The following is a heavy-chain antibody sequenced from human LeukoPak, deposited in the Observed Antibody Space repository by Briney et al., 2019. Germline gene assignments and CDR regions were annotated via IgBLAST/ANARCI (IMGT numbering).Heavy chain of an antibody. CDR1: GFTFSSYA. Sequence: GGSLRLSCAASGFTFSSYAMHWVRQAPGKGLEWVAVVSYDGSNKVEADSVKGRFTISRDNSKNILYLQMNSLRAEDTALYYCAKDGKNYFDYWGQGTLVTVSS. V-gene: IGHV3-30-3*01. CDR2: VSYDGSNK. CDR3: AKDGKNYFDY. J-gene: IGHJ4*02. D-gene: IGHD1-26*01.